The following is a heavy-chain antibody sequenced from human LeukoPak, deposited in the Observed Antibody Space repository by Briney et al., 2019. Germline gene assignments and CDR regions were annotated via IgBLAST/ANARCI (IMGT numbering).Heavy chain of an antibody. J-gene: IGHJ4*02. Sequence: SENLSLTCTVSGGSISSGSYYWSWIRQPAGKGLEWIGRIYYSGSANHNPSLKSRVTISRDTSKNQFSLKLTSVTTADTAVYYCARAGGVKTAALDLDYWGQGTLVTVSS. D-gene: IGHD6-25*01. CDR1: GGSISSGSYY. CDR2: IYYSGSA. CDR3: ARAGGVKTAALDLDY. V-gene: IGHV4-61*10.